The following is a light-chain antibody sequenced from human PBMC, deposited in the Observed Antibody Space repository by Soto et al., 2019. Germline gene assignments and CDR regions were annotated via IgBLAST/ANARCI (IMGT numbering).Light chain of an antibody. CDR1: RTVDGNY. CDR2: SAS. V-gene: IGKV3-20*01. Sequence: EVVLTQSPGTLSLSPGERATLSCRASRTVDGNYLAWYHQKPGQAPRLLIHSASTRAPGIPDRFSASGAGTDFTLTIRRLEPEDSAVYYCQQYSASPRTFGPGTKVEIK. J-gene: IGKJ1*01. CDR3: QQYSASPRT.